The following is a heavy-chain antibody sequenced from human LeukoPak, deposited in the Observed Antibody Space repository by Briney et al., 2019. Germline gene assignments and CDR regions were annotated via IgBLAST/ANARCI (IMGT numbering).Heavy chain of an antibody. CDR3: ARHGLGVPEGY. D-gene: IGHD3-10*01. CDR1: GFTFSSYA. Sequence: PGGSLRLSCAASGFTFSSYAMSWVRQAPGKGLEGVSAISGSGGSTYYANSVKGRFTISRDNSKNTLYLQMNSLRAEDTAVYYCARHGLGVPEGYWGQGTLVTVSS. V-gene: IGHV3-23*01. J-gene: IGHJ4*02. CDR2: ISGSGGST.